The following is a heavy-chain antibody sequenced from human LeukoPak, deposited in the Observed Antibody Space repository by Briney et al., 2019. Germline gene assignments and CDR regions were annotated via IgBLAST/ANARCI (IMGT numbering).Heavy chain of an antibody. D-gene: IGHD2-15*01. CDR2: ISYDGSNK. CDR3: ARGAYCSGGRCPGAFDI. J-gene: IGHJ3*02. V-gene: IGHV3-30*03. Sequence: GRSLRLSCAASGFTFSSYGMRWVRQAPGKGLEWVAVISYDGSNKYYADSVKGRFTISRDNSKNTLYLQMNSLRAEDTAVYYCARGAYCSGGRCPGAFDIWGQGTMVTVSS. CDR1: GFTFSSYG.